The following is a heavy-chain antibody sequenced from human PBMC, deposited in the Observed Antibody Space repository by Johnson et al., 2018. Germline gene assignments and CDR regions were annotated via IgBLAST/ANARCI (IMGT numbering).Heavy chain of an antibody. CDR3: AKDMPYGGDPPNYYYYYGMDV. CDR1: GFTFDDYA. Sequence: VQLVESGGGLVQPGRSLRLSCAASGFTFDDYAMHWVRQAPGKGLEWVSGISWNSGSIGYADAVKGRFTLSRDNAKNSLYLQMNSLRAEDTALYYCAKDMPYGGDPPNYYYYYGMDVWGQGTTVTVSS. D-gene: IGHD4-23*01. CDR2: ISWNSGSI. J-gene: IGHJ6*02. V-gene: IGHV3-9*01.